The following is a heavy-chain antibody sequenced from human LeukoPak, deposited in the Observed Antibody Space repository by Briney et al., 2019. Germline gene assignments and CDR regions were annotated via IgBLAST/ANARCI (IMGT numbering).Heavy chain of an antibody. CDR1: GFTFSDYH. Sequence: GGSLRLSCAASGFTFSDYHMTWIRQAPGKGLEWVSYISNNDDSINYADSVSGRFTISRDNAKSSVYLQMNSLRVEDTAVYYCARATAVYFFYIDVWGEGTTVTVSS. CDR2: ISNNDDSI. CDR3: ARATAVYFFYIDV. J-gene: IGHJ6*03. V-gene: IGHV3-11*04.